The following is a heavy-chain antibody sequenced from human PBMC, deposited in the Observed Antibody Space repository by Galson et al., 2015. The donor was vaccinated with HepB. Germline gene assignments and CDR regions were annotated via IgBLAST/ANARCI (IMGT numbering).Heavy chain of an antibody. Sequence: ETLSLTCVVSGGSFSDFYWSWIRQSPGKGLEWIGEINHSRSPNYNPSFKSRVVISVDTSKKQISLSLSSVAAADTAVYYCARDWGVKFCSSGSCYTGYFDPWGQGTLVTVSS. J-gene: IGHJ5*01. V-gene: IGHV4-34*01. CDR2: INHSRSP. CDR1: GGSFSDFY. CDR3: ARDWGVKFCSSGSCYTGYFDP. D-gene: IGHD2-15*01.